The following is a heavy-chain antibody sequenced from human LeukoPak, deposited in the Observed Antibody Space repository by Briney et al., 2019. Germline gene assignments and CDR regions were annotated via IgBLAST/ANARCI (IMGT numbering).Heavy chain of an antibody. V-gene: IGHV3-33*06. CDR2: IWSDGTNQ. CDR3: AKDAQRGFDYSNSLEY. CDR1: GFTFSHFG. D-gene: IGHD4-11*01. Sequence: GGSLRLSCAASGFTFSHFGFHWVRQAPGKGLEWVAVIWSDGTNQYYGDSVKGRFIIYRDDSHNTIYLQMNSLRVEDTAEYYCAKDAQRGFDYSNSLEYWGQGSLVTVSS. J-gene: IGHJ4*02.